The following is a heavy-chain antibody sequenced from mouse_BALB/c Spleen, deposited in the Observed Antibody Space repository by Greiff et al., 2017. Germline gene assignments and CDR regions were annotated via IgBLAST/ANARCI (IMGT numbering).Heavy chain of an antibody. CDR2: INPSTGYT. V-gene: IGHV1-7*01. CDR1: GYTFTSYW. D-gene: IGHD2-4*01. CDR3: ARREVITTWGAMDY. J-gene: IGHJ4*01. Sequence: VQLQQSVAELAKPGASVKMSCKASGYTFTSYWMHWVKQRPGQGLEWIGYINPSTGYTEYNQKFKDKATLTADKSSSTAYMQLSSLTSEDSAVYYCARREVITTWGAMDYWGQGTSVTVSS.